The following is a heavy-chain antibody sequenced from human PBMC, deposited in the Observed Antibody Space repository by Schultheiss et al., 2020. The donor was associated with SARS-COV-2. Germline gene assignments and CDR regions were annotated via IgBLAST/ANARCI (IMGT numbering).Heavy chain of an antibody. V-gene: IGHV3-43*01. CDR3: AREGLSVVVPPGSPPYYYYYLDV. D-gene: IGHD2-2*01. J-gene: IGHJ6*03. CDR2: ISWDGGST. Sequence: GESLKISCAASGFTFDDYTMHWVRQAPGKGLEWVSLISWDGGSTYYADSVKGRFTISRDNSKNSLYLQMNSLRTEDTALYYCAREGLSVVVPPGSPPYYYYYLDVWGKGTTVTVSS. CDR1: GFTFDDYT.